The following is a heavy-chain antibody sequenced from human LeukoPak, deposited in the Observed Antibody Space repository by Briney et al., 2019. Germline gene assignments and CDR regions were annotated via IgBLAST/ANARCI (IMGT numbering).Heavy chain of an antibody. D-gene: IGHD4-17*01. CDR1: GGSISSGDYY. CDR2: IYYSGST. V-gene: IGHV4-30-4*01. Sequence: SETLSLTCTVSGGSISSGDYYWSWIRQPPGKGLEWIGYIYYSGSTYYNPSLKSRVTISVDTSKNQLSLKLSSVTAADTAVYYCAGEALDYGDYLGDYYYGMDVWGQGTTVTVSS. CDR3: AGEALDYGDYLGDYYYGMDV. J-gene: IGHJ6*02.